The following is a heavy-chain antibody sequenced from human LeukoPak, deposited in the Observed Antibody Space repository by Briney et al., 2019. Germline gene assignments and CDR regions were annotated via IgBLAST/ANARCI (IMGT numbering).Heavy chain of an antibody. Sequence: SETLSLTCTVSGDSISSYYWSWIRQPPGKGLEWIGYIYYSGSANYNPSLKSRVTISVDTSKNHFSLKLSSVTAADTAVYYCARHSRSYYDFDYWGQGTPVTVSS. CDR1: GDSISSYY. D-gene: IGHD1-26*01. V-gene: IGHV4-59*08. J-gene: IGHJ4*02. CDR3: ARHSRSYYDFDY. CDR2: IYYSGSA.